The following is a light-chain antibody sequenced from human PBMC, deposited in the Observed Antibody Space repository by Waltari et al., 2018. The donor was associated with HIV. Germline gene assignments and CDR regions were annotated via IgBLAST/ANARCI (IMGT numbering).Light chain of an antibody. CDR3: GTWDNSLSGVV. Sequence: QSVLPQPPSVSAAPGQKVTMSCSGGTSNIANNYVSWYQQLPGTAPKVLIYGNNKRPSGIPDRFSGSKSGTSATLGITGLQTGDEADYYCGTWDNSLSGVVFGGGTKLTV. CDR1: TSNIANNY. J-gene: IGLJ2*01. V-gene: IGLV1-51*02. CDR2: GNN.